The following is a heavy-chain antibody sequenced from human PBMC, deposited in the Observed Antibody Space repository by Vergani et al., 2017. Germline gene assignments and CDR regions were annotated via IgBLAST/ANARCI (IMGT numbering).Heavy chain of an antibody. CDR3: ASGGHGSENGGALQL. CDR1: GYIFSNFW. D-gene: IGHD3-10*01. J-gene: IGHJ3*01. CDR2: IYPGDSEV. V-gene: IGHV5-51*01. Sequence: EKQLVQSGSETKKPGESLKISCQAFGYIFSNFWIGWVRQRPGGGLEWMGIIYPGDSEVKSNPTFRGKVIFSVDTSVNTAYLQWRSLQASDTATYFCASGGHGSENGGALQLWGQGTNITVSS.